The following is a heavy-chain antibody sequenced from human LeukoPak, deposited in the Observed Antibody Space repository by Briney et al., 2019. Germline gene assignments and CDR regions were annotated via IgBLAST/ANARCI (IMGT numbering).Heavy chain of an antibody. CDR3: ARDGATVATPFFDY. J-gene: IGHJ4*02. CDR2: INANNGDT. D-gene: IGHD4-17*01. V-gene: IGHV1-2*04. Sequence: GASVKVSFKASGFTFTGYYMHWVRQAPGQGPEWMGWINANNGDTNYAQKFRGWVTMTRDTSLSTVYMEVSRLRSDDTAVYYCARDGATVATPFFDYWGQGTLVTVSS. CDR1: GFTFTGYY.